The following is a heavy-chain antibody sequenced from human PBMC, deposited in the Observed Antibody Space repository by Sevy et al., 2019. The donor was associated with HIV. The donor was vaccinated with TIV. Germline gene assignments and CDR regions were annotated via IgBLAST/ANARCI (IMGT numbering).Heavy chain of an antibody. J-gene: IGHJ4*02. D-gene: IGHD4-4*01. CDR1: GHTFTGYY. Sequence: ASVKVSCKASGHTFTGYYMHWVRQAPGQGLEWMGWINPNSGGTNYAQKFQGRVTMTRDTSISTAYMELSRLRSDDTAVYYCAGSNYVRYYFDYWGQGTLVTVSS. CDR3: AGSNYVRYYFDY. V-gene: IGHV1-2*02. CDR2: INPNSGGT.